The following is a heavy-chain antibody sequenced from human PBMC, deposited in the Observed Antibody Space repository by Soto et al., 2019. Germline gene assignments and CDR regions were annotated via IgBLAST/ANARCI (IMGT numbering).Heavy chain of an antibody. CDR1: GYTFTSYG. D-gene: IGHD3-3*01. V-gene: IGHV1-18*01. CDR2: ISAYNGNT. CDR3: ARDSLRFLEWLLSWFDP. J-gene: IGHJ5*02. Sequence: ASVKVSCKASGYTFTSYGISWVRQAPGQGLEWMGWISAYNGNTNYAQKLQGRVTMTTDTSTSTAYMELRSLRSDDTAVYYCARDSLRFLEWLLSWFDPWGQGTLVTVS.